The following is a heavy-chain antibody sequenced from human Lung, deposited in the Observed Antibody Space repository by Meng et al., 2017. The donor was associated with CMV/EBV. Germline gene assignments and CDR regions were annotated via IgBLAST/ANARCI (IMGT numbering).Heavy chain of an antibody. CDR2: IYHTGVT. D-gene: IGHD2-2*01. J-gene: IGHJ4*01. CDR3: ATSPDGPAGFDY. Sequence: SETLSLXCGAYGGSFSGHYRSWIRQSPGKGLEWIGEIYHTGVTNYHPSLKSRVTISLDTSKMQFSLKLTSVTAADTAVYYCATSPDGPAGFDYWGHRVLVTVSS. V-gene: IGHV4-34*01. CDR1: GGSFSGHY.